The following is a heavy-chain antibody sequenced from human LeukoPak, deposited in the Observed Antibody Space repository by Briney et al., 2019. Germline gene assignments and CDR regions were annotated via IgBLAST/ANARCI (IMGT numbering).Heavy chain of an antibody. Sequence: PGGSLTLSCAASGFTFSKYWMNWVRQAPGKGLEWVSNMNEYGTEQYYVDSVRGRFTISRDNAENSLFLHMNSLRVEDTAVYRCARVLYGSRVNVIDSWGPGILVTVSS. J-gene: IGHJ4*02. CDR2: MNEYGTEQ. CDR3: ARVLYGSRVNVIDS. D-gene: IGHD2-2*01. V-gene: IGHV3-7*01. CDR1: GFTFSKYW.